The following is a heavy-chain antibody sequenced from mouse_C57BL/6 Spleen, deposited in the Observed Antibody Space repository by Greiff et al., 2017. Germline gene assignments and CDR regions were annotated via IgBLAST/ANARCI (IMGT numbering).Heavy chain of an antibody. CDR1: GYTFTSYW. D-gene: IGHD6-1*01. CDR3: AREDQPLYYYAMDY. J-gene: IGHJ4*01. Sequence: QVHVKQPGAELVRPGSSVKLSCKASGYTFTSYWMDWVKQRPGQGLEWIGNIYPSDSETHYNQKFKDKATLTVDKSSSTAYMQLSSLTSEDSAVYYCAREDQPLYYYAMDYWGQGTSVTVSS. V-gene: IGHV1-61*01. CDR2: IYPSDSET.